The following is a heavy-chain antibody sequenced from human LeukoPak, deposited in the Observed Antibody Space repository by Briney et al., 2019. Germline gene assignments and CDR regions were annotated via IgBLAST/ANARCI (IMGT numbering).Heavy chain of an antibody. Sequence: ASVKVSCEASGYIFSNYAMHWVRQAPGQRLEWMGWIHVGSGNTKYSQRFQGTVTITRDTSASTAYMELSSLRSEDTAVYYCARVGGDYFDYWGQGTLVTVSS. CDR1: GYIFSNYA. J-gene: IGHJ4*02. V-gene: IGHV1-3*01. D-gene: IGHD4-17*01. CDR2: IHVGSGNT. CDR3: ARVGGDYFDY.